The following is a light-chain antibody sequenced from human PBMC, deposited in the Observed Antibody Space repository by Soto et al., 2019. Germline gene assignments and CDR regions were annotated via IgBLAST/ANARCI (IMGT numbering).Light chain of an antibody. J-gene: IGLJ1*01. CDR3: HSYSGRNKLV. CDR2: DVH. V-gene: IGLV2-8*01. Sequence: QSVLTQPPSAAGSPGQSITISFTGSRDDVGGYNDVSGYQQHPVKAPKLIIYDVHKRPSGVRDHFSGSKSDNTASLTVSGLQNDDEDDYYCHSYSGRNKLVFGTGTKLTVL. CDR1: RDDVGGYND.